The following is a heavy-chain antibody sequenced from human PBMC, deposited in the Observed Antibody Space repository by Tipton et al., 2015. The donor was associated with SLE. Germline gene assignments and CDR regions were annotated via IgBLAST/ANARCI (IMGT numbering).Heavy chain of an antibody. CDR3: ARVRSSSCWTYAFDF. CDR1: GGSFSGYY. CDR2: INHSGST. D-gene: IGHD6-19*01. Sequence: TLSLTCAVYGGSFSGYYWSWIRQPPGKGLEWIGQINHSGSTNYNPSLKSRVTISVDTSKNHCSLKLSSVTAAGTAVYYGARVRSSSCWTYAFDFWGQGTMLTFSS. V-gene: IGHV4-34*01. J-gene: IGHJ3*01.